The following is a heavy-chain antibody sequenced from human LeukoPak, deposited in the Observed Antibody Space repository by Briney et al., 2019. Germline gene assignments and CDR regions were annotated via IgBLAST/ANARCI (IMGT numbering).Heavy chain of an antibody. J-gene: IGHJ3*02. V-gene: IGHV3-30*04. CDR2: ISYDGSNK. CDR3: ARGRGAFDI. Sequence: HPGGSLRLSCAASGFTFSSYAMHWVRQAPGKGLEWVAVISYDGSNKYYADSVKGRFTISRDNSKNTLYLQMNSLRAEDTAVYYCARGRGAFDIWGQGTMVTVSS. CDR1: GFTFSSYA.